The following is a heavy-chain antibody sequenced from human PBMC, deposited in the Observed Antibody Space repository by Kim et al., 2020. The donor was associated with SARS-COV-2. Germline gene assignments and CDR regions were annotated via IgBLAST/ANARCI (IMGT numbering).Heavy chain of an antibody. D-gene: IGHD4-17*01. Sequence: SEFYADSVKGRFTISRDNSKNTLYFQMNSLRAEDTAVYYCARDHGDDAFDIWGQGTMVTVSS. J-gene: IGHJ3*02. V-gene: IGHV3-53*01. CDR2: SE. CDR3: ARDHGDDAFDI.